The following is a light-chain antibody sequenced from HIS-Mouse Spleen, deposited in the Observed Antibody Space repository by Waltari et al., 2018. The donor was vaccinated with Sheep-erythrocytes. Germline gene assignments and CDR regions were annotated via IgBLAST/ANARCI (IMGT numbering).Light chain of an antibody. V-gene: IGLV1-36*01. CDR2: YDD. J-gene: IGLJ3*02. CDR1: SSNIANNP. Sequence: QSVLTQPPSVSEAPRQRVTISCSGSSSNIANNPVNWYQQLPGKAPKLLIYYDDLLPSGVSDRFSGSKSGTSASLAISGLQSEDEADYYCAAWDDSLNGPVFGGGTKLTVL. CDR3: AAWDDSLNGPV.